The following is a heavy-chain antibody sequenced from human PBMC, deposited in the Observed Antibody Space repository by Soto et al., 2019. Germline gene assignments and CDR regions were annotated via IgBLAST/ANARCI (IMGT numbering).Heavy chain of an antibody. CDR2: ISSSSSTI. CDR1: GFTFSSYS. V-gene: IGHV3-48*01. CDR3: ARCAELGVAGPNYYYYYYYMDV. Sequence: EVHLVESGGGLVQPGGSLRLSCAASGFTFSSYSMNWVRQGPGKGLEWVSYISSSSSTIYYADSVKGRFTISRDNAKNSRYLQMDSLRADDTAVYYCARCAELGVAGPNYYYYYYYMDVRGKGTTVTDSS. J-gene: IGHJ6*03. D-gene: IGHD6-19*01.